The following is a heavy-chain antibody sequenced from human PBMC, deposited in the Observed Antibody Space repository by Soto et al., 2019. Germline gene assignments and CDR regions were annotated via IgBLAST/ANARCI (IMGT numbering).Heavy chain of an antibody. D-gene: IGHD2-15*01. J-gene: IGHJ6*03. Sequence: PGGSLRLSCAASGFTFSSYSMNWVRQAPGKGLEWVSSISSSSSYIHYADSVKGRFTISRDNAKNTLYLQMNSLRADDTAVYYCAESPKYCSGGSCYYHYYMDVWGKGTTVTVSS. CDR3: AESPKYCSGGSCYYHYYMDV. V-gene: IGHV3-21*04. CDR2: ISSSSSYI. CDR1: GFTFSSYS.